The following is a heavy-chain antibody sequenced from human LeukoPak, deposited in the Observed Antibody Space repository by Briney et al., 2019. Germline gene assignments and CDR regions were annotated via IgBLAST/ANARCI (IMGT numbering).Heavy chain of an antibody. Sequence: EASVKVSCKASGYTFTGYYMHWVRQAPGQGLXXXGWINPNSGGTNYAQKFQGRVTMTRDTSTSTVYMELSSLRSEDTAVYYCARGSSGWYSVAYWGQGTLVTVSS. CDR2: INPNSGGT. CDR1: GYTFTGYY. V-gene: IGHV1-2*02. CDR3: ARGSSGWYSVAY. J-gene: IGHJ4*02. D-gene: IGHD6-19*01.